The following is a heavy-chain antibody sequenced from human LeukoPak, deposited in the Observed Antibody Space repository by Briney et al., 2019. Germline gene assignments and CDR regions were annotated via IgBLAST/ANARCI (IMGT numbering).Heavy chain of an antibody. Sequence: SETLSLTCAVYGGSFSGYYWSWIRQPPGKGLEWIGEINHSGSTNYNPSLKSRVTISVDTSKNQFSLKLSSVTAADTAVYYCVRRYMATSAEDFDYWGQGTLVTVFS. D-gene: IGHD3-16*02. CDR3: VRRYMATSAEDFDY. V-gene: IGHV4-34*01. J-gene: IGHJ4*02. CDR2: INHSGST. CDR1: GGSFSGYY.